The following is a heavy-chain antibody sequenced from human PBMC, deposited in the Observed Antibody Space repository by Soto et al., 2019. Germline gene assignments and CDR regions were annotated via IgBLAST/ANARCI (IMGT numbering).Heavy chain of an antibody. CDR1: GGTLSSFINYP. J-gene: IGHJ4*02. D-gene: IGHD3-3*01. CDR3: ARRDTSGFLRYFDN. V-gene: IGHV1-69*06. CDR2: IVPNVGTV. Sequence: ASVKVSCKASGGTLSSFINYPINWVRQAPGQGLEWMGGIVPNVGTVNYAQKFQGRVTITADKSTGTAYMELSSLRSEDTALYYCARRDTSGFLRYFDNWGQGTLATVYS.